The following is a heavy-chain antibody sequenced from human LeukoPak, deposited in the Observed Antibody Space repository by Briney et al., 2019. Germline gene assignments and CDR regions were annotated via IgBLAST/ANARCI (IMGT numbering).Heavy chain of an antibody. J-gene: IGHJ6*03. Sequence: ASVKVSCKASGYAFTSYDINWVRQATGQGLEWMGWMNPNSGNTGYAQKFQGRVTMTRNTSISTAYMELSSLRSGDTAVYYCAREGYCSSTSCPYYYYYMDVWGKGTTVTVSS. V-gene: IGHV1-8*01. CDR2: MNPNSGNT. D-gene: IGHD2-2*01. CDR1: GYAFTSYD. CDR3: AREGYCSSTSCPYYYYYMDV.